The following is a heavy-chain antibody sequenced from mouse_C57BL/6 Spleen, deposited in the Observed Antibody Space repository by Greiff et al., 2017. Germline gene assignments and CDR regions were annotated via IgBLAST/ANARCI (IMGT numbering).Heavy chain of an antibody. V-gene: IGHV5-16*01. Sequence: EVNVVESEGGLVQPGSSMKLSCTASGFTFSDYYMAWVRQVPEKGLEWVANINYDGSSTYYLDSLKSRFIISRDNAKNILYLQMSSLKSEDTATYYCAREVGRGAYFDYWGKGTTLTVSS. CDR3: AREVGRGAYFDY. CDR2: INYDGSST. D-gene: IGHD4-1*01. J-gene: IGHJ2*01. CDR1: GFTFSDYY.